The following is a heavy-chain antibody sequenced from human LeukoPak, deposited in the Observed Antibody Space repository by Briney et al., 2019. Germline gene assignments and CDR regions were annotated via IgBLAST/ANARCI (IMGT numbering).Heavy chain of an antibody. D-gene: IGHD1-26*01. V-gene: IGHV3-48*02. J-gene: IGHJ4*02. CDR3: ASSGSYRFDY. CDR1: GFTFSRYA. Sequence: GGSLRLSCAASGFTFSRYAMNWVRQAPGKGLEWVSHISTSGSAMYYADSVKGRFTISRDNAKDSLYLQMNSLRDEDTAVYYCASSGSYRFDYWGQGTLVTVSS. CDR2: ISTSGSAM.